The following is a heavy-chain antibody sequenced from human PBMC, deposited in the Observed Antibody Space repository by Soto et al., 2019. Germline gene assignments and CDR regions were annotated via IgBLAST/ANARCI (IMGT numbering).Heavy chain of an antibody. V-gene: IGHV3-74*01. CDR1: GFTFSSYW. D-gene: IGHD6-19*01. CDR3: ASYSSGWYSRVY. Sequence: AGGSLRLSCAASGFTFSSYWMHWVRQAPGKGLVWVSRINSDGSSTSYADSVKGRFTISRDNAKNTLYLQMNSLRAEDTAVYYCASYSSGWYSRVYWGQGTLVTVSS. J-gene: IGHJ4*02. CDR2: INSDGSST.